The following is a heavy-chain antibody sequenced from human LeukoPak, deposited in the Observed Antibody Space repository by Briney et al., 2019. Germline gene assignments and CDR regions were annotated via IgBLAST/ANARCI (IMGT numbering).Heavy chain of an antibody. CDR1: GGSISSSSYY. CDR2: IYYSGST. Sequence: SETLSLTCTVSGGSISSSSYYWGWIRQPPGKGPEWIGSIYYSGSTYYNPSLKSRVTISVDTSKNQFSLKLSSVTAADTAVYYCASLGYSYGYGDDYWGQGTLVTVSS. V-gene: IGHV4-39*01. D-gene: IGHD5-18*01. CDR3: ASLGYSYGYGDDY. J-gene: IGHJ4*02.